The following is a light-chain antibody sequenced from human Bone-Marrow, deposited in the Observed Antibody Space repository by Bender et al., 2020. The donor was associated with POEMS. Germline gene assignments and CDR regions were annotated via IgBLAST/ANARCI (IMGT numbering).Light chain of an antibody. J-gene: IGLJ3*02. CDR3: SAWDDSLSGWV. CDR1: SSNIGNHG. V-gene: IGLV1-36*01. CDR2: YDD. Sequence: QSVVTQPPSLSEAPRQRVTISCSGSSSNIGNHGVNWYQQLPVEAPKLLIYYDDLLTPGVSDRFSASKSGTSASLAISELQSEDEALYYCSAWDDSLSGWVFRGGTKLTVL.